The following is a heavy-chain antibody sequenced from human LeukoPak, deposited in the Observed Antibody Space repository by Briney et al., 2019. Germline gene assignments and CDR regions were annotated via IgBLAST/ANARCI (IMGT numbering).Heavy chain of an antibody. CDR3: AREAAAAGENYFDY. CDR2: INPNSGGT. D-gene: IGHD6-13*01. Sequence: ASVKVSCKASGYNFTGYYMHWVRQAPGQGLEWMGWINPNSGGTNYAQKFQGKVTMTRDMSISTAYMELSRLRSDDTAVYYCAREAAAAGENYFDYWGQGTLVTVSS. CDR1: GYNFTGYY. J-gene: IGHJ4*02. V-gene: IGHV1-2*02.